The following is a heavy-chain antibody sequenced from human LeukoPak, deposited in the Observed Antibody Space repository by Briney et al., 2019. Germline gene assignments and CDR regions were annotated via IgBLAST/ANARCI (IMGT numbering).Heavy chain of an antibody. CDR1: GFTFSDYY. CDR3: ARDPCSGGNCYFDY. Sequence: PGGSLRLSCAASGFTFSDYYMSWIRQAPGKGLEWVSYISSSGSTIYYGDSVKGRFTISRDNAKNSLYLQMNSLGAEDTAVYYCARDPCSGGNCYFDYWGQGTLVTVSS. D-gene: IGHD2-15*01. CDR2: ISSSGSTI. V-gene: IGHV3-11*04. J-gene: IGHJ4*02.